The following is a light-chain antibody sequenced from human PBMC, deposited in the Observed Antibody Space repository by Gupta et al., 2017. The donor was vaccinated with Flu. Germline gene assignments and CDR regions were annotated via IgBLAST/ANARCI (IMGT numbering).Light chain of an antibody. CDR3: QQYKNWPPWT. J-gene: IGKJ1*01. V-gene: IGKV3-15*01. Sequence: EIVMTQSPATLSVSPGERATLSCRASQRVSSKLAWYQQKPGQPPRLLIYDASTRATGIPARFSGSGAGTDFTLTISSLQSEDFAVYYCQQYKNWPPWTFGQGTKVEIK. CDR2: DAS. CDR1: QRVSSK.